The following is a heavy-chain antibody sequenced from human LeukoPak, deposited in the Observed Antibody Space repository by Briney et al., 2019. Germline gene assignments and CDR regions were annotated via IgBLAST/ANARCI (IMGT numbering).Heavy chain of an antibody. Sequence: GASGKVCCKVSGYSLSELSIHWVRHAPGLGLEWRGGFDPEDDEAIYAQSLKGRVTMTEDTSTDTAYMELSGLTSDDAPVYYCATDVTGTAPYDFWGQGTLVTVS. CDR1: GYSLSELS. J-gene: IGHJ4*02. V-gene: IGHV1-24*01. CDR3: ATDVTGTAPYDF. D-gene: IGHD1-1*01. CDR2: FDPEDDEA.